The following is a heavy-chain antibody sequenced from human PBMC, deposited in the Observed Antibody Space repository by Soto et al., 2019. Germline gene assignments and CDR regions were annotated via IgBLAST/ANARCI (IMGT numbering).Heavy chain of an antibody. CDR3: VGTGPLEQKEPSPVY. Sequence: GGSLRLSCAASGFTVSSNYMSWVRQAPGKGLEWVSVIYSGGSTYYADSVKGRFTISRDNSKNTLYLQMNTVRAEDTAVYYCVGTGPLEQKEPSPVYWGQGTRVTVSS. CDR1: GFTVSSNY. D-gene: IGHD1-1*01. V-gene: IGHV3-53*01. CDR2: IYSGGST. J-gene: IGHJ4*02.